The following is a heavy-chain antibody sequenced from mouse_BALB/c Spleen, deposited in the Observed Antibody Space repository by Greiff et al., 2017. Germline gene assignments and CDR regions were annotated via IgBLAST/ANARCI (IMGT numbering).Heavy chain of an antibody. Sequence: EVHLVESGPELVKPGASVKVSCKASGYSFTDYNMYWVKQSHGKSLEWIGYIDPYNGGTSYNQKFKGKATLTVDKSSSTAFMHLNSLTSEDYAVYYCASYDGYYLFAYWGQGTLVTVSA. D-gene: IGHD2-3*01. V-gene: IGHV1S135*01. CDR1: GYSFTDYN. CDR3: ASYDGYYLFAY. CDR2: IDPYNGGT. J-gene: IGHJ3*01.